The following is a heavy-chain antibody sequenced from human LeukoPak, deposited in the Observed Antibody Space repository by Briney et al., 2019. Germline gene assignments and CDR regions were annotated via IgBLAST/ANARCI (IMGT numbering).Heavy chain of an antibody. Sequence: PGGSLRLSCVASGFTFRRYAMHWVRQAPGKGLAGVIVVSSDGTNKYYVDSVKGRFTVSRDNPKNTLYLQMNSLRDKDTAVYYCSRDLTTLEHPGYYYGMDVWGQGTTVTVSS. CDR1: GFTFRRYA. V-gene: IGHV3-30-3*01. CDR2: VSSDGTNK. J-gene: IGHJ6*02. D-gene: IGHD2-15*01. CDR3: SRDLTTLEHPGYYYGMDV.